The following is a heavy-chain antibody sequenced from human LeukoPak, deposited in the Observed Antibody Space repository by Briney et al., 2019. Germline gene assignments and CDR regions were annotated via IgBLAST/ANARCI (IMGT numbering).Heavy chain of an antibody. CDR3: ARVGVGATALFDY. V-gene: IGHV4-59*01. Sequence: PSETLSLTCTVSGGSISSYYWSWIRQPPGKGLEWIGYIYYSGSTNYNPSLKSRVTISVDTSKSQFSLKLSSVTAADTAVYYCARVGVGATALFDYWGQGTLVTVSS. CDR2: IYYSGST. J-gene: IGHJ4*02. D-gene: IGHD1-26*01. CDR1: GGSISSYY.